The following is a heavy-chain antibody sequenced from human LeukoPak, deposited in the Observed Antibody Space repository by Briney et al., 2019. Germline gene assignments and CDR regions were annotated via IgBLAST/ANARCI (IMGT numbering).Heavy chain of an antibody. J-gene: IGHJ5*02. D-gene: IGHD3-3*01. V-gene: IGHV4-59*08. CDR3: ARHSDFGVDSMNNWFDP. CDR2: IHYSGRT. Sequence: SETLSLTCTVSGGFISSYYWNWIRQPPGKGLEWIGYIHYSGRTNHNPSLEKRVTISIDTSKNQFSLKLTSVTAADTGVYYCARHSDFGVDSMNNWFDPWGQRTLVTVSS. CDR1: GGFISSYY.